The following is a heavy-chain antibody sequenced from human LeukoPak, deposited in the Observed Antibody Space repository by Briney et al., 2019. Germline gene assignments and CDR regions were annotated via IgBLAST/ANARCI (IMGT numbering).Heavy chain of an antibody. Sequence: GGSLRISCAASGFTFSSYAMSWVRQAPGKGLEWVSAISGSGGSTYYADSVKGRFTISRDNSKNTLYLQMNSLRAEDTAVYYCAKGVNRGRAVAGFGYWGQGTLVTVSS. J-gene: IGHJ4*02. D-gene: IGHD6-19*01. CDR3: AKGVNRGRAVAGFGY. V-gene: IGHV3-23*01. CDR1: GFTFSSYA. CDR2: ISGSGGST.